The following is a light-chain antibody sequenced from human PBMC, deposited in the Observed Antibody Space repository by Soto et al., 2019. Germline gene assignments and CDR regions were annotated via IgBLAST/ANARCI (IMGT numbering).Light chain of an antibody. CDR1: QSVSSSY. V-gene: IGKV3-20*01. CDR3: QQYCSSPVT. CDR2: GAS. Sequence: EIVLTQSPGTLSLSPGERATLSCRASQSVSSSYLAWYQQKPGQAPRLFIYGASSRATGIPDRFSGSGSGTDFTLTISRLEPEDFAVYYCQQYCSSPVTFGGGTKVEIK. J-gene: IGKJ4*01.